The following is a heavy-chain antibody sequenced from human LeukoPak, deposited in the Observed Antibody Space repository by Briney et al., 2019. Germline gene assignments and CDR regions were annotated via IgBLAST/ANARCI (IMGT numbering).Heavy chain of an antibody. D-gene: IGHD2-8*01. CDR3: AREGTKAGFDY. J-gene: IGHJ4*02. CDR2: ISWNSGSI. V-gene: IGHV3-9*01. CDR1: GFTFDDYA. Sequence: PGRSLRLSCAASGFTFDDYAMHWVRQAPGKGLEWVSGISWNSGSIGYADSVKGRFTISRDNAKNSLYLQMNSLRAEDTAVYYCAREGTKAGFDYWGQGTLVTVSS.